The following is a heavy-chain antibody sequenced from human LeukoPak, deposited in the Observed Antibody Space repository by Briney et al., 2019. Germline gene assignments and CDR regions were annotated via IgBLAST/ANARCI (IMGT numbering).Heavy chain of an antibody. J-gene: IGHJ6*02. CDR2: ISWNSGSI. Sequence: GRSLRLSCAASGFTLDDYAMHWVRQAPGKGLEWVSGISWNSGSIGYADSVKGRFTISRDNAKNSLYLQMNSLRAEDTALYYCAKDIYSSSPYGMDVWGQGTTVTVSS. D-gene: IGHD6-13*01. V-gene: IGHV3-9*01. CDR1: GFTLDDYA. CDR3: AKDIYSSSPYGMDV.